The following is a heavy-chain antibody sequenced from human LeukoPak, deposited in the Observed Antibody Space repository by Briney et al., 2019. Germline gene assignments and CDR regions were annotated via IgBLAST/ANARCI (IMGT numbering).Heavy chain of an antibody. V-gene: IGHV1-18*01. CDR2: ISAYNGDT. Sequence: ASVKVSCKASGYTFTSYGISWVRQAPGQGLEWMGWISAYNGDTNYAQMFQGRVAMTTDKSTSTAYMELRSLRSDDTAVYYCARDWGFGVQGAFDIWGQGTMVTVSS. D-gene: IGHD3-10*01. J-gene: IGHJ3*02. CDR1: GYTFTSYG. CDR3: ARDWGFGVQGAFDI.